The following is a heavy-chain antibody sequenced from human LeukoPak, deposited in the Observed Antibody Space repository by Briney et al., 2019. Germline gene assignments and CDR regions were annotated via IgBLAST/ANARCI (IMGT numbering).Heavy chain of an antibody. D-gene: IGHD2-2*01. J-gene: IGHJ3*02. CDR1: GFTVSSNY. CDR2: IYSGGST. CDR3: ARDRVVPAAPGRAFDI. V-gene: IGHV3-53*01. Sequence: PGGSLRLSCAASGFTVSSNYMSWVRQAPGKGLEWVSVIYSGGSTYYADSVKGRFTISRDNSKNTLYLQMSSLRAEDTAVYYCARDRVVPAAPGRAFDIWGQGTMVTVSS.